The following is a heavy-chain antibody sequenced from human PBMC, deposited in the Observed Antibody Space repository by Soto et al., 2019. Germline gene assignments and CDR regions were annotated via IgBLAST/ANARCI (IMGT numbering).Heavy chain of an antibody. CDR2: IIPIFGTA. D-gene: IGHD3-10*01. J-gene: IGHJ5*02. CDR3: ARDRSEYYGSLSYRNWFDP. Sequence: QVQLVQSGAEVKKPGSSVKVSCKASGGTFSSYAISWVLQAPGQGLEWMVGIIPIFGTANYAQKFNGRVTITADESTSTASMELSSMRAEDTAVYSCARDRSEYYGSLSYRNWFDPWGQGPLVTVSS. CDR1: GGTFSSYA. V-gene: IGHV1-69*01.